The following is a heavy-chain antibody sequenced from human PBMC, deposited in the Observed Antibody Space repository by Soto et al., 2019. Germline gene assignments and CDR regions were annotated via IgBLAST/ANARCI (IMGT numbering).Heavy chain of an antibody. CDR3: TRHAGGQVEHSYYYYYMDV. Sequence: EVQLVESGGGLVQPGGSLKLSCAASGFSLSESAIHWVRKASGKGLEWIGRIRSKNNYYATAYGASVKGRFTMSRDDLKNTAFPAIDRLKAHDNALYLFTRHAGGQVEHSYYYYYMDVWGKGTTVSV. J-gene: IGHJ6*03. CDR2: IRSKNNYYAT. CDR1: GFSLSESA. D-gene: IGHD2-15*01. V-gene: IGHV3-73*01.